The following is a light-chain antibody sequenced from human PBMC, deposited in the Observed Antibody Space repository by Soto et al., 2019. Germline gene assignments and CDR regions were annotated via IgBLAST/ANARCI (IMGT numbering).Light chain of an antibody. CDR1: SSNIGGNS. Sequence: PGQKVTISCSGSSSNIGGNSVSWYQQLPGTAPKLLIYDDNKRPSGIPDRFSGSKSGTSATLGITGFQTGDEADYYRGSWDSSLSAYAFGTGTKV. V-gene: IGLV1-51*01. J-gene: IGLJ1*01. CDR2: DDN. CDR3: GSWDSSLSAYA.